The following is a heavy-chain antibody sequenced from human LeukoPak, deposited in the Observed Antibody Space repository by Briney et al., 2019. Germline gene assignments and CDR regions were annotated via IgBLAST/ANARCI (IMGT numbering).Heavy chain of an antibody. V-gene: IGHV4-4*07. CDR2: IYSSGVT. Sequence: SETLSLTCTISGDSIINYYWTWIRQPAGKGLEWIGRIYSSGVTNYNPSLKSRVTLSVDTSKNHLSLEMNSVTAAVTAVYYCVRGPGSATAEAFDIWGQGTMVTVSS. D-gene: IGHD6-25*01. CDR3: VRGPGSATAEAFDI. CDR1: GDSIINYY. J-gene: IGHJ3*02.